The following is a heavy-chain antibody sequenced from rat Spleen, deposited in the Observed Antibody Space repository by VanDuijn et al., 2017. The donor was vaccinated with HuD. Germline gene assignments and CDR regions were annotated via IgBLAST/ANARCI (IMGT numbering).Heavy chain of an antibody. D-gene: IGHD1-2*01. V-gene: IGHV5-22*01. CDR3: ARPDYSRFDY. CDR1: GFTFSDYY. Sequence: EVQLVESGGGLVQPGRSLKLPCAASGFTFSDYYLAWVRQAPKKGLEWVASISYEGSGTYYGDSVKGRFTISRDNAKSTLYLQMDSLRSEDTATYYCARPDYSRFDYWGQGVMVTVSS. J-gene: IGHJ2*01. CDR2: ISYEGSGT.